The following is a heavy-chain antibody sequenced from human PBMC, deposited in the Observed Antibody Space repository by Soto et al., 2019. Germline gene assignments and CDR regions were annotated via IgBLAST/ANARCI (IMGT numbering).Heavy chain of an antibody. CDR1: GFTFSSYA. CDR2: ISGSGDST. Sequence: EVRLLESGGGLVQPGGSLRLSCAASGFTFSSYAMRWVRQAPVKGLEWVSAISGSGDSTYYADSVKGRFTISRDNPKNTLYLQMNSLRAEDTAVYYCARRGSGSYYDYWGQGTLVTVSS. CDR3: ARRGSGSYYDY. J-gene: IGHJ4*02. V-gene: IGHV3-23*01. D-gene: IGHD1-26*01.